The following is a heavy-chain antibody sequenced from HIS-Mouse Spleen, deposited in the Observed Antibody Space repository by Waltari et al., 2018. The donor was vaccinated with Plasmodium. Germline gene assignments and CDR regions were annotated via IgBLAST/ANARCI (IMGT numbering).Heavy chain of an antibody. Sequence: EVQLVETGGGLIQPGGSLRLSCAASGFTVSGNYMSWVRQAPGKGLEWVSVIYSGGSTYYADSGKGRFTISRDNSKNTLYLQMNSLRAEDTAVYYCARAAIAWGSPYYFDYWGQGTLVTVSS. CDR3: ARAAIAWGSPYYFDY. J-gene: IGHJ4*02. CDR2: IYSGGST. CDR1: GFTVSGNY. D-gene: IGHD7-27*01. V-gene: IGHV3-53*02.